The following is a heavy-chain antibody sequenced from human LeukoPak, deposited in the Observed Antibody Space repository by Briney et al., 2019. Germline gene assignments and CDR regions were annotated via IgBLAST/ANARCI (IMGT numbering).Heavy chain of an antibody. CDR1: GGSISSYY. V-gene: IGHV4-4*07. Sequence: SSETLSLTCTVSGGSISSYYWSWIRQPAGKGLEWIGRIYTSGSTNYNPSLKSRVTMSVDTSKNQFSLKLSSVTAADTAVYYCARDSPSVGTAGYYYYMDVWGKGTTVTVSS. CDR3: ARDSPSVGTAGYYYYMDV. CDR2: IYTSGST. J-gene: IGHJ6*03. D-gene: IGHD4-23*01.